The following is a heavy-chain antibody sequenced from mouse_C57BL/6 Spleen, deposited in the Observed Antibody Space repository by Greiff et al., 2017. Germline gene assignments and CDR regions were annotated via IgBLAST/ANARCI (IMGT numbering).Heavy chain of an antibody. CDR3: ASYYDYDVRFAY. CDR2: ISDGGSYT. V-gene: IGHV5-4*03. CDR1: GFTFSSYA. D-gene: IGHD2-4*01. J-gene: IGHJ3*01. Sequence: EVKVVESGGGLVKPGGSLKLSCAASGFTFSSYAMSWVRQTPEKRLEWVATISDGGSYTYYPDNVKGRFTISRDNAKNNLYLQMSHLKSEDTAMYYCASYYDYDVRFAYWGQGTLVTVSA.